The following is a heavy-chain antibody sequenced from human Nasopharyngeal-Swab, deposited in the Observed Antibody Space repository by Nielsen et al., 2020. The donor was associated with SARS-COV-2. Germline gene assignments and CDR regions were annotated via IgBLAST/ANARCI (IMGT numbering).Heavy chain of an antibody. D-gene: IGHD6-6*01. CDR3: ARGYTSSSGYYYYYMDV. Sequence: GESLKISCVDSGFRDYSMNWVRQAPGKGLEWVSVIYAGGSTDYAGSVKGRFTISRHNSNNTLDLQMSSLRPEDTAVYYCARGYTSSSGYYYYYMDVWGQGTPVTVSS. CDR1: GFRDYS. J-gene: IGHJ6*02. CDR2: IYAGGST. V-gene: IGHV3-53*04.